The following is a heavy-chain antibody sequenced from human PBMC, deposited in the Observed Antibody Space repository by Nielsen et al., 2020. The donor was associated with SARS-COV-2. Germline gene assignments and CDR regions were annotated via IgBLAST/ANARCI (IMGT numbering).Heavy chain of an antibody. D-gene: IGHD1/OR15-1a*01. J-gene: IGHJ4*02. Sequence: GESLKISCAASGFIFTSHGMHWVRQAPGKGLEWVAVVSHDGNNRQYGDSVKGRFTISRDNFKNTVSLEMNSLRAQDTAVYYCARDLSRDLTNVDYWGQGTRVTVSA. CDR1: GFIFTSHG. CDR2: VSHDGNNR. CDR3: ARDLSRDLTNVDY. V-gene: IGHV3-30*03.